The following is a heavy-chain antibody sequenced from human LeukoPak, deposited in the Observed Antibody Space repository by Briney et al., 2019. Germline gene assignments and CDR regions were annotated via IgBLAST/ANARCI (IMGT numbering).Heavy chain of an antibody. J-gene: IGHJ4*02. CDR1: GFTFSSYE. V-gene: IGHV3-48*03. Sequence: GGSLRLSCAASGFTFSSYEMNWVRQAPGKGLEWVSYISSSGSTIYYADSVQGRFTISRDNAQNSLYVHISSLRAEDTAVYYCARNVYNFDYWGQGTLVTVSS. CDR2: ISSSGSTI. CDR3: ARNVYNFDY. D-gene: IGHD3-10*02.